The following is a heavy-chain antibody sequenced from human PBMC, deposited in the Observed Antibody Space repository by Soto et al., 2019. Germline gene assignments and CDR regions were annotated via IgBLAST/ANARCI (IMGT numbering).Heavy chain of an antibody. J-gene: IGHJ6*03. V-gene: IGHV1-18*01. D-gene: IGHD3-3*01. CDR1: GYTFTSYG. Sequence: QVQLVQSGAEVKKPGASVKVSCKASGYTFTSYGISWVRQAPGQGLEWMGWISAYNGNPNYAQKLQGRVTMTTDPSTRTAYMELRSLRSDDTAVYYCARVVTIFGVVIIDYYYYYMDVWGKGTTVTVSS. CDR2: ISAYNGNP. CDR3: ARVVTIFGVVIIDYYYYYMDV.